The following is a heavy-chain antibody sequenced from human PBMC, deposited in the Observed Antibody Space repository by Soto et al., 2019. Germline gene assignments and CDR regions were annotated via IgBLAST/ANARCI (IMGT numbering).Heavy chain of an antibody. D-gene: IGHD6-13*01. Sequence: PGGSLRLSCAASGFTFSSYDMHWVRQATGKGLEWVSAIGTAGDTYYPGSVKGRFTISRENAKNSLYLQMNSLRAGDTAVYYCARGPPSLSAAASHHYYHYMDVWGKGTTVTVSS. CDR2: IGTAGDT. J-gene: IGHJ6*03. CDR1: GFTFSSYD. CDR3: ARGPPSLSAAASHHYYHYMDV. V-gene: IGHV3-13*01.